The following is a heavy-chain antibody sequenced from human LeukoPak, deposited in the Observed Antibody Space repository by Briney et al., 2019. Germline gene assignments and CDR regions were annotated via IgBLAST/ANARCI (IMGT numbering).Heavy chain of an antibody. CDR3: AKDPSGYYGSGSYYSPSYFDY. J-gene: IGHJ4*02. V-gene: IGHV3-23*01. CDR2: IIGIGVST. Sequence: GGSLRLSCAASGFTFSSYAMSWVRQAPGKGLEWVSAIIGIGVSTYYADSVKGRFTISRDNSKNTLYLQLNSLRAEDTAVYYCAKDPSGYYGSGSYYSPSYFDYWGQGTLVTVSS. CDR1: GFTFSSYA. D-gene: IGHD3-10*01.